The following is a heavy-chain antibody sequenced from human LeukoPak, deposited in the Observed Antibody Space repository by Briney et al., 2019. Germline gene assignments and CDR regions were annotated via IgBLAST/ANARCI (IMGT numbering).Heavy chain of an antibody. D-gene: IGHD6-19*01. V-gene: IGHV1-24*01. J-gene: IGHJ4*02. CDR3: ATDYRVIAVAGRGYFDY. CDR2: FDPEDGET. CDR1: GYTFTSYD. Sequence: ASVKVSCKASGYTFTSYDINWVRQAPGKRLEWMGGFDPEDGETIYAQKFQGRVTMTEDTSTDTAYMELSSLRSEDTAVYYCATDYRVIAVAGRGYFDYWGQGTLVTVSS.